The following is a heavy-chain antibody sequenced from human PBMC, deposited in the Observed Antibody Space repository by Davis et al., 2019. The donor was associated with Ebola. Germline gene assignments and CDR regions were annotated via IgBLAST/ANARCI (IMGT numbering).Heavy chain of an antibody. CDR2: INQDGSEE. CDR3: ARGRFYCSSINRYWFDH. Sequence: GESLKISCAASGFTFSTHWMAWIRQAPGKGLEWVANINQDGSEEYYVDSVKGRFTISRDNAKNSLYLQMNSLRAEDTAVYYCARGRFYCSSINRYWFDHWGQGTLVTVSS. D-gene: IGHD2-2*01. J-gene: IGHJ5*02. V-gene: IGHV3-7*01. CDR1: GFTFSTHW.